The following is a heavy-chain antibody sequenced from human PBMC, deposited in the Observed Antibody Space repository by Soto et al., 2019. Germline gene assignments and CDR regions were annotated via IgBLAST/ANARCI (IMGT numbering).Heavy chain of an antibody. V-gene: IGHV3-72*01. CDR1: GFTFSDHF. Sequence: GGSLRLSCAAAGFTFSDHFMDWVRQAPGKGLEWVGRTRNKANSYTTEYAASVRGRFTISRDDSKNSLYLQMNSLKTEDTAVYYCVRVVGSYRGYFDYWGQGTLVTVSS. CDR3: VRVVGSYRGYFDY. J-gene: IGHJ4*02. D-gene: IGHD1-26*01. CDR2: TRNKANSYTT.